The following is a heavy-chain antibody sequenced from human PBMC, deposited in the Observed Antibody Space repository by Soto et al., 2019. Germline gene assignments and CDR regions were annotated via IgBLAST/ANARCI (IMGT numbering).Heavy chain of an antibody. CDR2: IYYTGGT. V-gene: IGHV4-31*03. Sequence: SETLSLTCTVSGGSISSGSYYWTWIRQLPGKGLEYIGYIYYTGGTYYNPSLKSRVTISVDTSKSQFSLNLGSVTAADTAVYYCARDRSMSATFDYWGQGTLVTV. CDR1: GGSISSGSYY. CDR3: ARDRSMSATFDY. D-gene: IGHD1-26*01. J-gene: IGHJ4*02.